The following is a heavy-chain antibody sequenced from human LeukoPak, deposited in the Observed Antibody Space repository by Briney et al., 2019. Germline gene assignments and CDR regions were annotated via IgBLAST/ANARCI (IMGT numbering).Heavy chain of an antibody. CDR3: ARDSTPTYYSGTYYFEY. J-gene: IGHJ4*02. Sequence: GASVKVSCKASGYTFTSYDINWVRQATGQGLEWMGWMNPNSGNTGYAQKFQGRVTMTRDTSTSTVYMELSSLRSEDTAVYYCARDSTPTYYSGTYYFEYWGQGTLVTVSS. V-gene: IGHV1-8*01. D-gene: IGHD1-26*01. CDR2: MNPNSGNT. CDR1: GYTFTSYD.